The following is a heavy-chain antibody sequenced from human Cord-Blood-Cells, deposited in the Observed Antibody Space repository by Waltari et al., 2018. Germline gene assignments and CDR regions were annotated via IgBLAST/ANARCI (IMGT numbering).Heavy chain of an antibody. J-gene: IGHJ4*02. Sequence: EVQLVESGGGLVQPGGSLRLSCAASGFTFSSSWMSWVRQAPGKGLEWVANIKQDGSEKYYVDSVKGRFTISRDNAKNSLYLQMNSLRAEDTAVYYCARDHDYGDYYFDYWGQGTLVTVSS. D-gene: IGHD4-17*01. CDR2: IKQDGSEK. CDR1: GFTFSSSW. CDR3: ARDHDYGDYYFDY. V-gene: IGHV3-7*01.